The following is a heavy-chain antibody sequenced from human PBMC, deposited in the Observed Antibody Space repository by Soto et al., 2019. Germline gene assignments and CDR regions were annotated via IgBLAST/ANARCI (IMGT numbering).Heavy chain of an antibody. V-gene: IGHV4-34*01. D-gene: IGHD3-3*01. CDR2: INHSGST. Sequence: WETLSLTCAVYGGSFSGYYWSWIRQPPGKGLEWIGEINHSGSTNYNPSLKSRVTISVDTSKNQFSLKLSSVTAADTAVYYCARGQTYYDFWSGYYRPSHWFDPWGQGTLVTVSS. CDR3: ARGQTYYDFWSGYYRPSHWFDP. CDR1: GGSFSGYY. J-gene: IGHJ5*02.